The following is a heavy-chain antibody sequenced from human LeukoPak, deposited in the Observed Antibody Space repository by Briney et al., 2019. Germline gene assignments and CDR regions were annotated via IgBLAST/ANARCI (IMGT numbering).Heavy chain of an antibody. CDR2: IYYSGST. CDR1: GGSISSYY. CDR3: ARGAYDYIWGSYGEFDY. Sequence: SETLSLTCTVSGGSISSYYWSWIRQPPGKGLEWIGYIYYSGSTNYNPSLKSRVTISLDTSKNQFSLTLSSVTAADTAVYYCARGAYDYIWGSYGEFDYWGQGTLVTVPS. D-gene: IGHD3-16*01. J-gene: IGHJ4*02. V-gene: IGHV4-59*01.